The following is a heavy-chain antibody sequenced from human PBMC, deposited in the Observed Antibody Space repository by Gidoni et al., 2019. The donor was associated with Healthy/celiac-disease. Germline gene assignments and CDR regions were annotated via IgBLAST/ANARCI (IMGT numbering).Heavy chain of an antibody. Sequence: EVQLVESVCGLVQPGGSLRLSCAASGFTFSSYAMTWVRQAPGKGLEWVSYISSSGSTIYYADSVKGRFTISRDNAKNSMYLQMNSLRAEDTAVYYCARDGETGTFDYWGQGTLVTVSS. CDR2: ISSSGSTI. J-gene: IGHJ4*02. CDR3: ARDGETGTFDY. D-gene: IGHD1-7*01. CDR1: GFTFSSYA. V-gene: IGHV3-48*03.